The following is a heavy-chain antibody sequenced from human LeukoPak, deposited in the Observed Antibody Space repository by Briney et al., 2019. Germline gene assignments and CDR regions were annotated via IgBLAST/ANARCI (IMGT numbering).Heavy chain of an antibody. D-gene: IGHD5-18*01. CDR1: GIFGSYV. CDR3: AKEGNTALVTGYFDL. CDR2: IIPVSGST. J-gene: IGHJ2*01. Sequence: ASVKVSFKASGIFGSYVISWVRQAPGQGLEWMGGIIPVSGSTHYAQKFQGRLTITADESTSTVYMEMSSLRSEDTAMYYCAKEGNTALVTGYFDLWGRGTLVTVSA. V-gene: IGHV1-69*13.